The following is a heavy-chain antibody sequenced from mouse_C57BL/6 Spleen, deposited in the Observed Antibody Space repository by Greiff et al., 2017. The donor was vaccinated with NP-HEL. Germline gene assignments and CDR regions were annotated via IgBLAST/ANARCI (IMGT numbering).Heavy chain of an antibody. CDR1: GYTFTSYW. CDR3: AKTRTSAYYIDY. D-gene: IGHD1-3*01. Sequence: VQLQESGAELVKPGASVKLSCKASGYTFTSYWMQWVKQRPGQGLEWIGEIDPSDSYTNYNQKFKGKATLTVDTSSSTAYLQLSSLTSEDSAVYYCAKTRTSAYYIDYWGQGTTLTVSS. J-gene: IGHJ2*01. V-gene: IGHV1-50*01. CDR2: IDPSDSYT.